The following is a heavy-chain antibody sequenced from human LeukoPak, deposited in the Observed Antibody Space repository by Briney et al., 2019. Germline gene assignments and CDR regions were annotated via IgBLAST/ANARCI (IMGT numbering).Heavy chain of an antibody. CDR1: GGSISSYY. J-gene: IGHJ6*03. CDR2: IYYSGST. D-gene: IGHD1-1*01. V-gene: IGHV4-59*01. Sequence: SGTLSLTCTVSGGSISSYYLICIRQPPGQGLEWIGYIYYSGSTNYNPSLKRRVTISIDTSKNQFALKLSAVTAADTAVYYCARGNDSGLYYYMDVWGKGTTVTISS. CDR3: ARGNDSGLYYYMDV.